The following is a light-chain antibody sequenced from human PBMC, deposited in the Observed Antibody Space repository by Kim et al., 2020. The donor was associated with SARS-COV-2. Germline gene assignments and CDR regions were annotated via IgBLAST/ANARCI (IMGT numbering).Light chain of an antibody. CDR1: HSISSW. CDR3: QQYNSYSRT. CDR2: KSS. J-gene: IGKJ1*01. V-gene: IGKV1-5*03. Sequence: ASVGDRVTITCRASHSISSWLAWYQQKPGKGPKLLVYKSSTLDSGVPSRFSGSGSGTEFTLTISSLQPDDFATYYCQQYNSYSRTFGQGTKVDIK.